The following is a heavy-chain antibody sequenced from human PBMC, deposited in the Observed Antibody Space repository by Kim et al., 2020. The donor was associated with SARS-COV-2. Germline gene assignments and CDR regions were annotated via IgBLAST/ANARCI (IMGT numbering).Heavy chain of an antibody. CDR2: INHSGST. CDR3: ASRNMVRGVPDY. V-gene: IGHV4-34*01. D-gene: IGHD3-10*01. CDR1: GGSFSGYY. Sequence: SETLSLTCAVYGGSFSGYYWSWIRQPPGKGLEWIGEINHSGSTNYNPSLKSRVTISVDTSKNQFSLKLSSVTAADTAVYYCASRNMVRGVPDYWGQGTLVTVSS. J-gene: IGHJ4*02.